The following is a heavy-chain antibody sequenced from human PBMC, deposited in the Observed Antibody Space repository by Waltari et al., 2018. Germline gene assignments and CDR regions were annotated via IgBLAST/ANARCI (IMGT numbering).Heavy chain of an antibody. V-gene: IGHV1-69*10. CDR2: IIPILGIA. CDR3: AREPYSSSWYFAFDI. J-gene: IGHJ3*02. CDR1: GDTFSSYA. Sequence: QVQLVQSGAEVKTPGSSVKVSCKASGDTFSSYAISWVRPAPGQGLEWLGGIIPILGIANYAQKFQGRVTITADKSTSTAYMELSSLRSEDTAVYYCAREPYSSSWYFAFDIWGQGTMVTVSS. D-gene: IGHD6-13*01.